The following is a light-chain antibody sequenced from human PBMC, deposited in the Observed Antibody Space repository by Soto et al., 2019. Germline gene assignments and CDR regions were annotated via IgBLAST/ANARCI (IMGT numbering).Light chain of an antibody. Sequence: QLVLTQPPSASGTPGQRVTISCSGSSSNLGKNLVYWYQQLPGTAPKLLIYNNDQRPSGVPDRFSGSKSGTSASLAISGLRSEDEAEYYCAAWDDRLSGRVFGGGTKLTVL. CDR2: NND. CDR3: AAWDDRLSGRV. CDR1: SSNLGKNL. V-gene: IGLV1-47*02. J-gene: IGLJ3*02.